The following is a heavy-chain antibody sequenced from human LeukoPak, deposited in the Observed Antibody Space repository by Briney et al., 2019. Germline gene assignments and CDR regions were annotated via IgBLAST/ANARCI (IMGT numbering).Heavy chain of an antibody. D-gene: IGHD3-3*01. CDR1: GGSISSSSYY. J-gene: IGHJ4*02. CDR2: IYYSGST. Sequence: PSETLSLTCTVSGGSISSSSYYWGWIRQPPGKGLEWIGSIYYSGSTYYNPSLKSRVTISVDTSKNQFSLKLSSVTAADTAVYYCARGRRYYDFWSGPSRFDYWGQGTLVTVSS. V-gene: IGHV4-39*07. CDR3: ARGRRYYDFWSGPSRFDY.